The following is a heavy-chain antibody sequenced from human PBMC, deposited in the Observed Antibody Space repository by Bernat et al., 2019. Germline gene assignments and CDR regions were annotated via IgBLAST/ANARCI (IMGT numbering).Heavy chain of an antibody. J-gene: IGHJ3*02. V-gene: IGHV3-48*03. Sequence: EVQLVESGGGLVQPGGSLRLSCAASGFTFSSYEMNWVRQAPGKGLEWVSYISSSGSTIYYADSVKGRFTISRDNAKNSLYLQMNSLRAEDTAVYYCARSNYGSGSYGAFDIWGQGTMVTVSS. CDR3: ARSNYGSGSYGAFDI. CDR2: ISSSGSTI. D-gene: IGHD3-10*01. CDR1: GFTFSSYE.